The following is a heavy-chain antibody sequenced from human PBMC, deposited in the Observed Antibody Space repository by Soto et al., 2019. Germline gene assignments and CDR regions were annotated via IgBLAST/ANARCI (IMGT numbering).Heavy chain of an antibody. Sequence: ASVKVSCKASGYTFTSYGISWVRQAPGQGLEWMGWISAYNGNTNYAQKLQGRVTMTTDTSTSTAYMELRSLRSDDTAVYYCARSNSSSWDYYYYYGMDVWGKGTTVTVSS. D-gene: IGHD6-13*01. CDR1: GYTFTSYG. V-gene: IGHV1-18*04. CDR3: ARSNSSSWDYYYYYGMDV. J-gene: IGHJ6*04. CDR2: ISAYNGNT.